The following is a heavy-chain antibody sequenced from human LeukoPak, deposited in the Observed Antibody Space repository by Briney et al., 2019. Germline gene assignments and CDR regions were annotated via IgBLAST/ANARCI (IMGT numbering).Heavy chain of an antibody. CDR1: GYTFTSYA. CDR2: INPNSGGT. V-gene: IGHV1-8*02. CDR3: ARRSRFIYSGSDY. D-gene: IGHD5-12*01. Sequence: ASVKVSCKASGYTFTSYAMNWVRQAPGQGLEWMGWINPNSGGTNYAQKFQGRVTMTRNTSISTAYMELSSLRSEDTAVYYCARRSRFIYSGSDYWGQGTLVTVSS. J-gene: IGHJ4*02.